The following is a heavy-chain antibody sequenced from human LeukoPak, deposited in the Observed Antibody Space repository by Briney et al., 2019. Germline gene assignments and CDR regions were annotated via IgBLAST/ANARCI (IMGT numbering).Heavy chain of an antibody. CDR1: GFTFSSYG. Sequence: QAGGSLRLSCAASGFTFSSYGMHWVRQAPGKGLEWVAFIRYDGSNKYYADSVKGRFTISRDNSKNTLYLQMNSLRAEDTAVYYCAKDWGALRRYDAFDIWGQGTMVTVSS. CDR2: IRYDGSNK. V-gene: IGHV3-30*02. J-gene: IGHJ3*02. CDR3: AKDWGALRRYDAFDI. D-gene: IGHD3-16*01.